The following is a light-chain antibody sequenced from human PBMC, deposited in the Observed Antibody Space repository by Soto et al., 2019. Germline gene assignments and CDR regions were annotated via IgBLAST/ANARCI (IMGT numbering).Light chain of an antibody. J-gene: IGKJ2*01. V-gene: IGKV1-5*03. CDR3: QQYNSYSPYT. CDR2: KAS. CDR1: QSISSW. Sequence: DIQMTQSPSTLSASVGDRVTITCRASQSISSWLAGDQQKPGKAPKLLIYKASNLERGVPSRFSGSGSGTEFTLTSSSLQPDDFATYYCQQYNSYSPYTFGQGTKLEIK.